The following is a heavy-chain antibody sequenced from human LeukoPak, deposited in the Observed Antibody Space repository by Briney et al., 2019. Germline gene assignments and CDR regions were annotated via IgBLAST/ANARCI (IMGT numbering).Heavy chain of an antibody. D-gene: IGHD3-3*01. V-gene: IGHV4-34*01. CDR1: GGSFSGYY. CDR3: ARGGGYDFWSGYTDFDY. J-gene: IGHJ4*02. CDR2: INHSGST. Sequence: SETLSLTCAVYGGSFSGYYWSWIRQPPGKGLEWIGEINHSGSTNYNPSLKSRVTISVDTSKNQFSLRLSSVTAADTAVYYCARGGGYDFWSGYTDFDYWGQGTLVTVSS.